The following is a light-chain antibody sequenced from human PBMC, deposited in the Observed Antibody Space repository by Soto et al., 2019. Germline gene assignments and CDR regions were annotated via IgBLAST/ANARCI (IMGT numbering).Light chain of an antibody. CDR3: AAWDDSLSGPVV. Sequence: QPVLTQPPSASGTPGQRVTISCSGSSSNIGSNYVYWYQQPPGTAPKLLIYGNNHRPSGVPDRFSGSKSGTSASLAISGLRSEDEADYYCAAWDDSLSGPVVFGGGTKLTVL. V-gene: IGLV1-47*01. J-gene: IGLJ2*01. CDR2: GNN. CDR1: SSNIGSNY.